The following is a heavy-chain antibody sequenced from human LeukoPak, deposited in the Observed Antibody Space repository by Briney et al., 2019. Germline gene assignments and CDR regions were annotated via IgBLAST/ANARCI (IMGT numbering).Heavy chain of an antibody. Sequence: SETLSLTCTVSGGSISSNTYYWGWIRQPPGKGLEWIGSIYYSGSTYYNPSLKSRVTISVDTSKNQFSLKLSSVTAADTAVYYCARIPVALPGSSSGWYFDYWGQGTLVTVSS. J-gene: IGHJ4*02. CDR2: IYYSGST. CDR3: ARIPVALPGSSSGWYFDY. D-gene: IGHD6-19*01. V-gene: IGHV4-39*01. CDR1: GGSISSNTYY.